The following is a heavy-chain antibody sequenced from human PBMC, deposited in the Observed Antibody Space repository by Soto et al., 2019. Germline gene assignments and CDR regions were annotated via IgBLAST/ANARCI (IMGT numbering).Heavy chain of an antibody. Sequence: GVLSLSCAASGFTFSSYAMSWVRQAPGRGLEWVSVISGGGGSTYYADSVKGRFTISRDNSKNTLYLQMNSLRAEDTAVYYCAKDISSDYYGTFDYWGQGTLVTVSS. CDR3: AKDISSDYYGTFDY. J-gene: IGHJ4*02. CDR1: GFTFSSYA. V-gene: IGHV3-23*01. CDR2: ISGGGGST. D-gene: IGHD3-22*01.